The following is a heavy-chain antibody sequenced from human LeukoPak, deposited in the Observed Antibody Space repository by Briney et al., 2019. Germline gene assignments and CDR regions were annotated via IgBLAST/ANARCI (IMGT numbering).Heavy chain of an antibody. V-gene: IGHV1-8*01. CDR2: MNPNSGNT. J-gene: IGHJ4*02. CDR3: ARGRLIAARWVD. Sequence: ASVKVSCKASGYTFTSYDINWVRQATGQGLEWMGWMNPNSGNTGYAQKFQGRVTMTRNTSISTAYMEPSSLRSEDTAVYYCARGRLIAARWVDWGQGTLVTVSS. CDR1: GYTFTSYD. D-gene: IGHD6-6*01.